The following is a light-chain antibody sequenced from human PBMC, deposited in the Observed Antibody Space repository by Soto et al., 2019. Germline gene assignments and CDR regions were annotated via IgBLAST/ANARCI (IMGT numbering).Light chain of an antibody. CDR2: EVR. CDR3: NSYSSGSTNYV. J-gene: IGLJ1*01. V-gene: IGLV2-14*01. CDR1: SSDIGTYNY. Sequence: QSALTQPASVSGSPGQSITVSCTGTSSDIGTYNYVSWYQQQPGKATKLIISEVRNRPSGISNRFSGSKSGNTAALTISGLQPEDEADYYGNSYSSGSTNYVFVTGTKLTVL.